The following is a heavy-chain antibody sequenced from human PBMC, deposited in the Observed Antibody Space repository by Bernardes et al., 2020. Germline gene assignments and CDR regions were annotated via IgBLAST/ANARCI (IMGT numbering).Heavy chain of an antibody. J-gene: IGHJ6*02. V-gene: IGHV6-1*01. CDR2: TYYRSKWYN. Sequence: QTLSLTCAISGDSVSSNSAAWNWIRQSPSRGLEWLGRTYYRSKWYNDYAVSVKSRITINPDTSKNQFSLQLNSVTPEDTAVYYCARDLTMVQGKYYGMDVWGQGTTVTVSS. CDR1: GDSVSSNSAA. D-gene: IGHD3-10*01. CDR3: ARDLTMVQGKYYGMDV.